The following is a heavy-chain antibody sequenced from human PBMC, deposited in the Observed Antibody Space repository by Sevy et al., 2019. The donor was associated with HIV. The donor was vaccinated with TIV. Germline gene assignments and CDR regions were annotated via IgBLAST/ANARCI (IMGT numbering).Heavy chain of an antibody. Sequence: ASVKVSCKISGYTLNEFAMHWVRQAPGKGLQWMGTFDPEDGETTYAQKFQGRFAMTEDPSTDTAYMELSSLRSEDTAVYYCAITRDYYSDNSGYFDYWGQGTLATVSS. CDR3: AITRDYYSDNSGYFDY. D-gene: IGHD3-22*01. V-gene: IGHV1-24*01. CDR2: FDPEDGET. CDR1: GYTLNEFA. J-gene: IGHJ4*02.